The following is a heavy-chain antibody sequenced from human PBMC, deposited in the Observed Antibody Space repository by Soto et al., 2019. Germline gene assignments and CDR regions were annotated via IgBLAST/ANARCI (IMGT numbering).Heavy chain of an antibody. D-gene: IGHD6-13*01. CDR1: GGSISSGGYY. J-gene: IGHJ5*02. CDR3: ARDSRQLTQGWFDP. CDR2: IYYSGST. Sequence: SETLSLTCTVSGGSISSGGYYWSWIRQHPGKGLEWIGYIYYSGSTYYNPSLKSRVTISVDTSKNQFSLKLSSVTAADTAVYYCARDSRQLTQGWFDPWGQGTLVTV. V-gene: IGHV4-31*03.